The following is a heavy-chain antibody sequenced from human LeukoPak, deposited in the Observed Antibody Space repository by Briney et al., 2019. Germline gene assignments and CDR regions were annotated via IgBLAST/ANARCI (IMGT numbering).Heavy chain of an antibody. J-gene: IGHJ6*02. CDR1: GFTFSSYS. CDR3: ARDMVRGVLPYYYYYGMDV. Sequence: GGSLRLSCAASGFTFSSYSMNWVRQAPGKGLEWVSYISSSSSTIYYADSVKGRFTISRDNAKNSLYLQMNSLRAEDTAVHYCARDMVRGVLPYYYYYGMDVWGQGTTVTVSS. D-gene: IGHD3-10*01. CDR2: ISSSSSTI. V-gene: IGHV3-48*01.